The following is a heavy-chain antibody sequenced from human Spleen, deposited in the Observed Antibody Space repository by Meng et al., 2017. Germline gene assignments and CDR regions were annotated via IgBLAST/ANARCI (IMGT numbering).Heavy chain of an antibody. CDR3: ARDRTYSSGCYGY. D-gene: IGHD6-19*01. CDR1: GFTFSSYA. J-gene: IGHJ4*02. Sequence: GGSLRLSCAASGFTFSSYAMHWVRQAPGKGLEWVAVISYDGSNKYYADSVKGRFTISRDNSKNTLYLQMNSLRAEDTAVYYCARDRTYSSGCYGYWGQGTRVTVSS. V-gene: IGHV3-30*01. CDR2: ISYDGSNK.